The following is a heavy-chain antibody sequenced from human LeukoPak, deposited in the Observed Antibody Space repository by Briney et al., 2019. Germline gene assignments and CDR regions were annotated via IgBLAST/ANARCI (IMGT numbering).Heavy chain of an antibody. D-gene: IGHD1-20*01. V-gene: IGHV3-53*01. CDR3: VRFNWNHEGYGMDV. CDR1: GFTVSSNY. CDR2: IYSGGST. J-gene: IGHJ6*02. Sequence: GGSLRLSCAASGFTVSSNYMSWVRQAPGKGLEWVSVIYSGGSTYYADSVKGRFTISRDNAKNSLYLQMNSLRAEDTAVYYCVRFNWNHEGYGMDVWGQGTTVTVSS.